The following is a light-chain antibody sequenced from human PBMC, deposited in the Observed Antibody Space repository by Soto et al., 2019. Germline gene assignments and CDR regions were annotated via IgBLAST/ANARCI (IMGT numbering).Light chain of an antibody. Sequence: EIVWTQSPGTLSLSPGERVTLSCSASQSVSSSYLAWYQQEPGQAPRLLIYGASSRATGIPDRYSGSGSGTDFTLTISRLEPEDFAVYYCQQYGSSQYTLGEWPQLEIK. CDR3: QQYGSSQYT. CDR2: GAS. CDR1: QSVSSSY. J-gene: IGKJ2*01. V-gene: IGKV3-20*01.